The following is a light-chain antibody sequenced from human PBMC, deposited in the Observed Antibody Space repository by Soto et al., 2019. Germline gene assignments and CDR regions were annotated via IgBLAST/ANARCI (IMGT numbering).Light chain of an antibody. CDR2: GAS. V-gene: IGKV3-15*01. CDR1: QTLYNN. CDR3: LQYNDWPLT. Sequence: EIVMTQSPATLSVSPGERATLSCRASQTLYNNLAWYQQKLGQAPRLLIYGASARATDIPARFSGSGSGTEFTLTISGLQSEDFAIYYCLQYNDWPLTFRGGTKVEIK. J-gene: IGKJ4*01.